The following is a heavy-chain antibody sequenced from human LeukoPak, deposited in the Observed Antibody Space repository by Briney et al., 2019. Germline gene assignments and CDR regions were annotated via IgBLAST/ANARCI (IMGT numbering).Heavy chain of an antibody. V-gene: IGHV4-34*01. CDR1: GGSFSGYY. CDR3: VASLRHYYYYMDV. J-gene: IGHJ6*03. Sequence: SETLSLTCAVYGGSFSGYYWSWIRQPPGKGLEWIGEINHSGSTNYNPSLKSRVTISVDTSKNQFSLKLSSVTAADTAVYYCVASLRHYYYYMDVWGKGTTVTVSS. CDR2: INHSGST.